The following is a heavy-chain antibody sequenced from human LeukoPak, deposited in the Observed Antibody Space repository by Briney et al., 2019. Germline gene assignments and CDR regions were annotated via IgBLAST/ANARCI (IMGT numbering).Heavy chain of an antibody. CDR3: ARWGLTVVTSFDY. V-gene: IGHV4-30-4*08. D-gene: IGHD4-23*01. Sequence: SETLSLTCTVSGGSISSGDYYWSWIRQPPGEGLEWIGYIYYSGSTYYNPSLKSRVTISVDTSKNQFSLKLSSVTAADTAVYYCARWGLTVVTSFDYWGQGTLVTVSS. J-gene: IGHJ4*02. CDR1: GGSISSGDYY. CDR2: IYYSGST.